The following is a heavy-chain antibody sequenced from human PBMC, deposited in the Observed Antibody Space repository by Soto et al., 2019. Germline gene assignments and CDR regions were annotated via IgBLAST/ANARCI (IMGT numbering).Heavy chain of an antibody. D-gene: IGHD4-17*01. V-gene: IGHV1-69*13. Sequence: SVKVSCKASGGTFSSYAISWVRQAPGQGLEWMGGIIPIFGTANYAQKFQGRVTITADESTSTAYMELSSLRSEDTAVYYCASPHDYGAYRRKSRGYYFYYWG. CDR2: IIPIFGTA. CDR1: GGTFSSYA. J-gene: IGHJ4*01. CDR3: ASPHDYGAYRRKSRGYYFYY.